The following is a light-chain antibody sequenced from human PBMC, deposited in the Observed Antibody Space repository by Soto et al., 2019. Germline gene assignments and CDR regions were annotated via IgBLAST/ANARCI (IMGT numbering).Light chain of an antibody. CDR2: GTS. CDR3: LLDFGYFWA. J-gene: IGKJ1*01. CDR1: QSVSSSD. Sequence: EVVLTQSPGALSLSPGERATLSFRASQSVSSSDLAWYQQKPGQAPRLLISGTSGRATGIPDRFSASGSGTDFTLTISSLQPEDFATYYCLLDFGYFWAFGQGTKVDIK. V-gene: IGKV3-20*01.